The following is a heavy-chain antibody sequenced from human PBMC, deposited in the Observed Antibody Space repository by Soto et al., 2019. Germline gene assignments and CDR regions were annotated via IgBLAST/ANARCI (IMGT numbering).Heavy chain of an antibody. Sequence: PGGSLRLSCAASGFTFNSYAMSWVRQAPGKGLEWVSVISGSGGSTYYADSHYGDSVKGRFTISRDNSENTLYLQMNSLRAEDTAVYYCAKGPYCNGGTCSNTLDYWGQGT. CDR3: AKGPYCNGGTCSNTLDY. CDR2: ISGSGGST. J-gene: IGHJ4*02. V-gene: IGHV3-23*01. CDR1: GFTFNSYA. D-gene: IGHD2-15*01.